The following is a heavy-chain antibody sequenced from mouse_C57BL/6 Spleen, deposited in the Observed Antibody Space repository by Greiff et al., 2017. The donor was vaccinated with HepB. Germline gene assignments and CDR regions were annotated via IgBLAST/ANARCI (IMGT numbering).Heavy chain of an antibody. CDR1: GYTFTSYW. D-gene: IGHD4-1*02. V-gene: IGHV1-69*01. CDR2: IDPSDSYT. Sequence: VQLQQPGAELVMPGASVKLSCKASGYTFTSYWMHWVKQRPGQGLEWIGEIDPSDSYTNYNQKFKGKSTLTVDKSSSTTYMQLSSLTSEDSAVYYCASTGTWDRFAYWGQGTLVTVSA. J-gene: IGHJ3*01. CDR3: ASTGTWDRFAY.